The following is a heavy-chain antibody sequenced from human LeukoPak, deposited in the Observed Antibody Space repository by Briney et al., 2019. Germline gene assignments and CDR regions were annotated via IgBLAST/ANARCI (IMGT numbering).Heavy chain of an antibody. J-gene: IGHJ4*02. CDR3: ARDAGGYYFDY. Sequence: GGSLRLSCAVSGFTVSTSYMSWVRQAPGRGLEWVSVIYSGGSPYYAASVKGRFTISRDSSENTLYLQMNSLRAEDSAVYFCARDAGGYYFDYWGQGTPVTVSS. CDR1: GFTVSTSY. CDR2: IYSGGSP. V-gene: IGHV3-53*01.